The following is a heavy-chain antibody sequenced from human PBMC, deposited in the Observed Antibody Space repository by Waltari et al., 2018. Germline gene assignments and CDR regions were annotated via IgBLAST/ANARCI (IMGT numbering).Heavy chain of an antibody. CDR1: GGSFSGYY. CDR3: ARTYSGSYDY. Sequence: QVQLQQWGAGLLKPSETLSLTCAVYGGSFSGYYWSWIRQPPGKGREWIGEINHSGSTNYNPSLKSRVTISVDTSKNQFSLKLSSVTAADTAVYYCARTYSGSYDYWGQGTLVTVSS. CDR2: INHSGST. V-gene: IGHV4-34*01. J-gene: IGHJ4*02. D-gene: IGHD1-26*01.